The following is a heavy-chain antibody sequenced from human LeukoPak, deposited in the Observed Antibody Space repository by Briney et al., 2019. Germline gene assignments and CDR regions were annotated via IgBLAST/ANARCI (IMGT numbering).Heavy chain of an antibody. J-gene: IGHJ3*02. V-gene: IGHV3-23*01. CDR1: GFTFSSYA. CDR2: ISGSGGST. Sequence: GESLRLSCAASGFTFSSYAMSWVRQAPGKGLEWVSAISGSGGSTYYADSVKGRFTISRDNSKNTLYLQMNSLRAEDTAVYYCAKDIVVVPSRSGDAFDIWGQGTMVTVSS. CDR3: AKDIVVVPSRSGDAFDI. D-gene: IGHD2-2*01.